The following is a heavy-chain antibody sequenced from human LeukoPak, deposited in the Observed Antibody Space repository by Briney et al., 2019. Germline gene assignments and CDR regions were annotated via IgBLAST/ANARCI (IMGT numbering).Heavy chain of an antibody. J-gene: IGHJ5*02. D-gene: IGHD1-7*01. V-gene: IGHV4-59*01. CDR1: GGSISSYY. CDR3: ARGSWNYVWFDP. CDR2: IYYSGST. Sequence: PSETLSLTCTVSGGSISSYYWSRIRQPPGKGLEWIGYIYYSGSTNYNPSLKSRVTISVDTSKNQFSLKLSSVTAADTAVYYCARGSWNYVWFDPWGQGTLVTVSS.